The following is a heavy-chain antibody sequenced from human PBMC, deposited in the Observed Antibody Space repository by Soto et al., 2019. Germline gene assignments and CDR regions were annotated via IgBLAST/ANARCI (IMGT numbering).Heavy chain of an antibody. V-gene: IGHV5-51*01. CDR3: ARQVVLVPAAREYYYYGMDV. CDR2: IYPGDSDT. CDR1: GYSFTSYW. D-gene: IGHD2-2*01. Sequence: GESLKISCKGSGYSFTSYWIGWVRQMPGKGLEWMGIIYPGDSDTRYSPSFQGQVTISADKSISTAYLQWSSLKASDTAMYYCARQVVLVPAAREYYYYGMDVWGQRTTVTVSS. J-gene: IGHJ6*02.